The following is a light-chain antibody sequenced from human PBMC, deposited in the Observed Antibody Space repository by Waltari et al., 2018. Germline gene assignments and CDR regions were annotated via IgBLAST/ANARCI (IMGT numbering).Light chain of an antibody. CDR2: GAS. CDR1: QSVGRS. V-gene: IGKV3-20*01. Sequence: ELVFKQSPGTLSFSPGDSVTLSRRSSQSVGRSLAWYQQKPGQAPRLLIYGASSRATGIPDRFSGSGSGTDFSLTISRLAPDDLSVYYCQHYVRLPVTFGQGTKVEI. J-gene: IGKJ1*01. CDR3: QHYVRLPVT.